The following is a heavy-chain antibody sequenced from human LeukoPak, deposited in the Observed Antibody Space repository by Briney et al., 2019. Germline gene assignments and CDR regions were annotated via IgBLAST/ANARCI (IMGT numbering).Heavy chain of an antibody. J-gene: IGHJ4*02. Sequence: SQTLSLTCAVSGGSISSADFYWSWIRQHPGKGLEWNGFIYYSGSAYYNPSLKSRVSISIDTSKNQFSLTLNSVTAADTAVYYCARGSDFFDYWGQGTLVTVSS. CDR3: ARGSDFFDY. V-gene: IGHV4-31*11. CDR1: GGSISSADFY. CDR2: IYYSGSA.